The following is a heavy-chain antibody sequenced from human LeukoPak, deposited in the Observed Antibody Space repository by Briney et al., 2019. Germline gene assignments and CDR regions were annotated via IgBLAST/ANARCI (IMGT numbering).Heavy chain of an antibody. CDR2: INHSGST. CDR1: GGSFSGYY. Sequence: SETLSLTCAVYGGSFSGYYWSWIRQPPGKGLEWIGEINHSGSTNYNPSLKSRVTISVDTSKNQFSLKLSSVTAADTAVYYCARGYRTVTTYYFDYWGQGTLVTVSS. V-gene: IGHV4-34*01. D-gene: IGHD4-17*01. J-gene: IGHJ4*02. CDR3: ARGYRTVTTYYFDY.